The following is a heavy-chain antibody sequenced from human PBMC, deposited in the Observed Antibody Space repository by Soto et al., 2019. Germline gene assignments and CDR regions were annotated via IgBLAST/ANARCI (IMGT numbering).Heavy chain of an antibody. CDR2: LSGSGPTS. CDR1: GFTFSDYA. Sequence: LGGSLRLSCVASGFTFSDYAMSWVRQAPGKGLEWVSGLSGSGPTSFYADSVQGRFTISRDNSKNSLSLQMDSLRIEDTAIYYCARIRSSGWYFFPARLDHWGHGMLVSVSS. J-gene: IGHJ4*01. CDR3: ARIRSSGWYFFPARLDH. D-gene: IGHD6-19*01. V-gene: IGHV3-23*01.